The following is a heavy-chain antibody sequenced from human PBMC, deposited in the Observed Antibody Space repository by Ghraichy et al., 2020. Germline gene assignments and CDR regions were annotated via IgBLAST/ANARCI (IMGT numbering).Heavy chain of an antibody. V-gene: IGHV4-59*12. CDR1: GGSISSYY. CDR2: IYYSGST. J-gene: IGHJ3*02. CDR3: ARDIAVAGTHAFDI. D-gene: IGHD6-19*01. Sequence: SETLSLTCTVSGGSISSYYWSWIRQPPGKELEWIGYIYYSGSTNYNPSLKSRVTISVDTSKNQFSLKLSSVTAADTAVYYCARDIAVAGTHAFDIWGQGTMVTVSS.